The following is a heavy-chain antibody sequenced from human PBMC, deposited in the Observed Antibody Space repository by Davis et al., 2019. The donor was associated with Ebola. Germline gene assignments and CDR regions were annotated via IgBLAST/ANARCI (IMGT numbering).Heavy chain of an antibody. D-gene: IGHD3-22*01. CDR3: ARELPIYYSSGYFGPFDY. Sequence: GESLKISCAASGCTFSSYWMSWVRQAPGKGLEWVANIKQDGSEKYYVDSVKGRFTISRDNAKNSLYLQMNSLRAEDTAVYYCARELPIYYSSGYFGPFDYWGQGTLVTVSS. CDR2: IKQDGSEK. CDR1: GCTFSSYW. J-gene: IGHJ4*02. V-gene: IGHV3-7*03.